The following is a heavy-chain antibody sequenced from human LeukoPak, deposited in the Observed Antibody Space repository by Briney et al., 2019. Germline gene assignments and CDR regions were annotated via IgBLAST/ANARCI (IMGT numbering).Heavy chain of an antibody. V-gene: IGHV4-4*07. Sequence: SETLSLTCTVSGGSISSYYWSWIRQPAGKGLEWIGRIYTSGSTNYNPSLKSRVTMSVDTSKNQFSLKLSSVTAADTAVYYCARDGEQWLPPLDMDVWGQGTTVTVSS. D-gene: IGHD6-19*01. J-gene: IGHJ6*02. CDR3: ARDGEQWLPPLDMDV. CDR1: GGSISSYY. CDR2: IYTSGST.